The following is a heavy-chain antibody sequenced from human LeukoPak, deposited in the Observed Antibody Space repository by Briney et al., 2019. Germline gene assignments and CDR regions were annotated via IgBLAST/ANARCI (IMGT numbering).Heavy chain of an antibody. CDR1: GFTFSSYG. CDR3: ARDETRNSSGWYLL. V-gene: IGHV3-30*02. Sequence: GGSLRLYCAASGFTFSSYGMHWVRQAPGKGLEWVGFIRYDGSNKYYADSVKGRFTISRDNAKNSLYLQMNSLRAEDTAEYYCARDETRNSSGWYLLWGQGTLVTVSS. CDR2: IRYDGSNK. J-gene: IGHJ4*02. D-gene: IGHD6-19*01.